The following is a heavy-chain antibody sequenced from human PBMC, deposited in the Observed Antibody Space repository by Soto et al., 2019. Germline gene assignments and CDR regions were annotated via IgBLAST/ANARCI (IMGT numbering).Heavy chain of an antibody. D-gene: IGHD2-21*02. J-gene: IGHJ4*02. V-gene: IGHV4-39*01. Sequence: LSLTCIVSGESISSSSYYWGWIRQPPGKGLEWIGSIYYSGRTYYNPSFKSRVTISIDTSKNQFSLKLSSVTATDTAVYYCARQRTTVVTQAYFDHWGQGALATVSS. CDR3: ARQRTTVVTQAYFDH. CDR2: IYYSGRT. CDR1: GESISSSSYY.